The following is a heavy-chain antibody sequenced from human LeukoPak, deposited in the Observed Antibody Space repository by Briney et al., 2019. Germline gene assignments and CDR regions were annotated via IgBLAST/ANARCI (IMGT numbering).Heavy chain of an antibody. CDR1: GFTFPNAW. CDR3: ATPGRIPEAANWFDP. J-gene: IGHJ5*02. V-gene: IGHV3-15*01. CDR2: IKSRTDGGTT. Sequence: GGSLRLSCAASGFTFPNAWMSWLRQAPGKGLEWVGHIKSRTDGGTTDYAAPVKGRFTISRDDSENTLYLQMNSLKTEDTAVYYCATPGRIPEAANWFDPWGREPWSPSPQ. D-gene: IGHD6-13*01.